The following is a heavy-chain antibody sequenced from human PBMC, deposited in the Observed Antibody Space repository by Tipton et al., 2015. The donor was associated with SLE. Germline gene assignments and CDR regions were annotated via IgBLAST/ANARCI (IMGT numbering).Heavy chain of an antibody. CDR1: GFTFSSYA. V-gene: IGHV3-23*01. D-gene: IGHD3-3*01. J-gene: IGHJ3*02. Sequence: SLRLSCAASGFTFSSYAMSWVRQAPGKGLEWVSAISGSGGSTYYADSVKGRLTISRDNSKNTLYLQMNSLRAEDTAVYYCAKGYDYDFWCWDDAFDIWGQGTMVTVSS. CDR2: ISGSGGST. CDR3: AKGYDYDFWCWDDAFDI.